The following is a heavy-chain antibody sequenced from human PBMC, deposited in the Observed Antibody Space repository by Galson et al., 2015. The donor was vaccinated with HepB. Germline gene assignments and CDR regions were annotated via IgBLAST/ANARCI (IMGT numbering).Heavy chain of an antibody. V-gene: IGHV4-39*01. CDR2: IYYSGST. CDR1: GGSISSSSYY. J-gene: IGHJ3*02. CDR3: AAPGGIVATAEVEDAFDI. D-gene: IGHD5-12*01. Sequence: LSLTCTVSGGSISSSSYYWGWIRQPPGKGLEWIGSIYYSGSTYYNPSLKSRVTISVDTSKNQFSLKLSSVTAADTAVYYCAAPGGIVATAEVEDAFDIWGQGTMVTVSS.